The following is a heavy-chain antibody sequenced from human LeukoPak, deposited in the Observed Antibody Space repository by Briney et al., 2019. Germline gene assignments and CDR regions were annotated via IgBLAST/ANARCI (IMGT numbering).Heavy chain of an antibody. V-gene: IGHV1-18*01. CDR1: GYTFTTYG. J-gene: IGHJ4*02. Sequence: GASVKVSCKASGYTFTTYGISWVRQAPGQGLEWMGWISTRSGNTKYPQKFQGRVTMTADTSTSTAYMELRSLGSADTAVYYCARRAGPDYWGQGTLVTVSS. D-gene: IGHD6-13*01. CDR2: ISTRSGNT. CDR3: ARRAGPDY.